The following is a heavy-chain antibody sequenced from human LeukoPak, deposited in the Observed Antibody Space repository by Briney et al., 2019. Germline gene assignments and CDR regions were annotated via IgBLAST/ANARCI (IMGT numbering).Heavy chain of an antibody. CDR3: ARARFDSSGYVPFVDY. CDR1: GGSISSYY. D-gene: IGHD3-22*01. CDR2: IYTSGST. V-gene: IGHV4-4*07. J-gene: IGHJ4*02. Sequence: SETLSLTCTVSGGSISSYYWSWIRLPAGKGLEWIGRIYTSGSTNYNPSLKSRVTMSVDTSKNQFSLKLSSVTAADTAVYYCARARFDSSGYVPFVDYWGQGTLVTVSS.